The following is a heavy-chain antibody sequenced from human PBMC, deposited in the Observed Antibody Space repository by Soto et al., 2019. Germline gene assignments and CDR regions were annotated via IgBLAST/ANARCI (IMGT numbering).Heavy chain of an antibody. V-gene: IGHV3-30-3*01. J-gene: IGHJ5*02. Sequence: QVQLVESGGGVVQPGRSLRLSCAASGFTFSNYGMHWVRQAPGKGLEWVAVISGEGSNKYYADSVKGRFSISRDNSKNTLYLQMNSLRPEDTAIYYCARGLVVVINRDWFDPWGQGTLVIVSS. CDR1: GFTFSNYG. CDR3: ARGLVVVINRDWFDP. D-gene: IGHD2-2*01. CDR2: ISGEGSNK.